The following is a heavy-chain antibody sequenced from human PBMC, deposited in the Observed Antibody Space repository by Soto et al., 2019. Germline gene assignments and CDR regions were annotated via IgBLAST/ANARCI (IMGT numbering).Heavy chain of an antibody. J-gene: IGHJ4*02. D-gene: IGHD3-3*01. V-gene: IGHV3-74*01. Sequence: GGSLRLSCAASGFTFSNYVMHWVRQAPGKGLVWVSRVSHDGSTTSYADSVKGRFTISRDNSKNTLYLQMNSLRDEETAVYYCARDLDWVLYDYWGQGTPVTVSS. CDR1: GFTFSNYV. CDR2: VSHDGSTT. CDR3: ARDLDWVLYDY.